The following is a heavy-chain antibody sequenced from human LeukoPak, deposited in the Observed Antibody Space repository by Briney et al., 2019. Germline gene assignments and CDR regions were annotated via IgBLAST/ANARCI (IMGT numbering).Heavy chain of an antibody. J-gene: IGHJ6*03. CDR3: AKAPATGEGYYFYYMDV. D-gene: IGHD7-27*01. V-gene: IGHV3-23*01. Sequence: GGSLSLSCAASGFASGFTFSSYAMSWVRQAPGKGLEWVASINGRAATTYYADSVKGRFTISRDNSKNTLYLQMNSLGADDTAVYYCAKAPATGEGYYFYYMDVWGKGTTVTVSS. CDR1: GFTFSSYA. CDR2: INGRAATT.